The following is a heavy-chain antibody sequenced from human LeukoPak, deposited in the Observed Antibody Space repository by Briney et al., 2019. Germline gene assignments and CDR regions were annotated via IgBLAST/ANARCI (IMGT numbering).Heavy chain of an antibody. CDR3: ARGGNYEILTGYIFDC. J-gene: IGHJ4*02. Sequence: GGSLRLSCAASGFTFSNYWMSWVRQAPGKGLEWVANIKHDGRDKHYVDSVKGRFTIARDSAKNSLNLQMNSLRAEDTAVYYCARGGNYEILTGYIFDCWGQGTLVTVSS. CDR2: IKHDGRDK. V-gene: IGHV3-7*03. D-gene: IGHD3-9*01. CDR1: GFTFSNYW.